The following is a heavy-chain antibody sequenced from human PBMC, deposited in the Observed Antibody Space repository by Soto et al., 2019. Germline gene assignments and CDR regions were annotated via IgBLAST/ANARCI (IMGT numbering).Heavy chain of an antibody. D-gene: IGHD4-4*01. CDR3: AKDGYGNNDGDALHI. CDR2: ISTYNGKA. CDR1: GYTFTSFG. Sequence: QGQLVQSGAEVKKPGASVKVSCKASGYTFTSFGITWVQQAPGQGLEWMGWISTYNGKANYAQKLQGRVTVTRDTSTNTAYMELRSLRSDDTAVYYCAKDGYGNNDGDALHIWGQGTMVTISS. J-gene: IGHJ3*02. V-gene: IGHV1-18*04.